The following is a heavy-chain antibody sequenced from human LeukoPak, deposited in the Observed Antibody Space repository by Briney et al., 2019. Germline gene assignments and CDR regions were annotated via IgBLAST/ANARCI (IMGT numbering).Heavy chain of an antibody. CDR3: ARCGKDGDYVQN. CDR2: IYYSGST. CDR1: GGSISSGGYY. V-gene: IGHV4-31*03. Sequence: SETLSLTCTVSGGSISSGGYYWSWIRQHPGKGLEWVGYIYYSGSTYYNPSLKSRVTISVDTSKNQFSLKLSSVTAADTAVYYCARCGKDGDYVQNWGQGTLVTVSS. D-gene: IGHD4-17*01. J-gene: IGHJ4*02.